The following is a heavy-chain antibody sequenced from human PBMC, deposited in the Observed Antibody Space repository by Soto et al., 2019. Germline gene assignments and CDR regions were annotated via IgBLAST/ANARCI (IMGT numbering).Heavy chain of an antibody. CDR3: AGRGDYGGFDY. CDR2: INAGNGNT. J-gene: IGHJ4*02. CDR1: GYTFTSYA. V-gene: IGHV1-3*01. D-gene: IGHD4-17*01. Sequence: QVQLVQSGAEVKKPGASVKVSCKASGYTFTSYAMHWVRQAPGQRLEGMGWINAGNGNTKYSQKFQGRVTITRDTSASTAYMELSSLRSEDTAVYYCAGRGDYGGFDYWGQGTLVTVSS.